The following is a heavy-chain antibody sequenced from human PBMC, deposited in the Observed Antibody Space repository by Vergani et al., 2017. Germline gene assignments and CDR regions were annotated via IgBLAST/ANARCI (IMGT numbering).Heavy chain of an antibody. Sequence: QVQLVQSGAEVNQPGASVKLSCTASGYTFTSYGISWVRQAPGHGLEWMGWITAYTGNTNYAQKLQGRVTMTTDTYTSTAYMELRSLRSDDTAVYYCARDSSSWYYYYYGMDVWGQGTTVTVSS. CDR1: GYTFTSYG. J-gene: IGHJ6*02. CDR3: ARDSSSWYYYYYGMDV. CDR2: ITAYTGNT. V-gene: IGHV1-18*01. D-gene: IGHD6-13*01.